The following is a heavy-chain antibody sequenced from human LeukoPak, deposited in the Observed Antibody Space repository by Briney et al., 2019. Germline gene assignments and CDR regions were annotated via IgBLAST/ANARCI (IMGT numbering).Heavy chain of an antibody. Sequence: SETLSLTCTVSGGSISSYYWSWIRQPPGKGREWIGYIYYSGSTNYNPSLKSRVTISVDTSKNQFSLKLSSVTAADTAVYYCARANPSTFVYYMDVWGKGTTVTVSS. D-gene: IGHD5/OR15-5a*01. CDR2: IYYSGST. CDR3: ARANPSTFVYYMDV. V-gene: IGHV4-59*01. CDR1: GGSISSYY. J-gene: IGHJ6*03.